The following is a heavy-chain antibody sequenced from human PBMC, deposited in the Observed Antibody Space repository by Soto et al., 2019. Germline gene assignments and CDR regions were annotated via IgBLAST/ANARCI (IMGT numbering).Heavy chain of an antibody. V-gene: IGHV1-58*01. CDR3: AALAYCGGDCRYLLDV. CDR1: GFTFTSSA. J-gene: IGHJ6*01. Sequence: SVKVSCKASGFTFTSSAVQWVRQARGQRLEWIGWIVVGSGNTNYAQKFQERVTITRDMSTSTAYMELSSLRSEDTAVYYCAALAYCGGDCRYLLDVSGQGTTVTVSS. CDR2: IVVGSGNT. D-gene: IGHD2-21*02.